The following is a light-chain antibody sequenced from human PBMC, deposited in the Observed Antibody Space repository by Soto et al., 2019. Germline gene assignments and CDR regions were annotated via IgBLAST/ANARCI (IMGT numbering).Light chain of an antibody. CDR1: QSVLYSSINKNY. Sequence: DIVMTQSPDSLAVSLGERATINCKSSQSVLYSSINKNYLAWYQQKPGQPPRLLIYWASGRDSGVPDRFSGSGSGTDYTLTISSLQAEDVADYYCQQYCTAPFTFGPGTKVDIK. V-gene: IGKV4-1*01. J-gene: IGKJ3*01. CDR3: QQYCTAPFT. CDR2: WAS.